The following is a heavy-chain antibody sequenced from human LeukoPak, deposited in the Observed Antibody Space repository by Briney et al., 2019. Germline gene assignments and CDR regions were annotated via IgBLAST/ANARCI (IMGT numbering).Heavy chain of an antibody. J-gene: IGHJ3*02. CDR3: AKGNVVVVAATVFDI. D-gene: IGHD2-15*01. Sequence: GRSLRLSCAASGFTFDDYAMHWVRQAPGKGLEWVSGISWNSGSIGYADSVKGRFTISRDNAKNSLYLQMNSLRAKDTALYYCAKGNVVVVAATVFDIWGQGTMVTVSS. CDR2: ISWNSGSI. CDR1: GFTFDDYA. V-gene: IGHV3-9*01.